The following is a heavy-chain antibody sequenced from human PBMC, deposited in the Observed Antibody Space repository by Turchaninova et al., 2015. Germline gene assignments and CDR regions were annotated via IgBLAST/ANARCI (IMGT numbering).Heavy chain of an antibody. CDR1: GFSLSNARMG. Sequence: QVTLKESGPVLVKPTETLTLTCTVSGFSLSNARMGVSWIRQPPGKALEWLAHIFSNDEKSYSTSLKSRLTISKATSXXQVVXSMTNXXPVXTXTYYCARXXXCSGGSCYSXGGFXXWGQGTLVTXSS. D-gene: IGHD2-15*01. J-gene: IGHJ4*02. CDR3: ARXXXCSGGSCYSXGGFXX. CDR2: IFSNDEK. V-gene: IGHV2-26*01.